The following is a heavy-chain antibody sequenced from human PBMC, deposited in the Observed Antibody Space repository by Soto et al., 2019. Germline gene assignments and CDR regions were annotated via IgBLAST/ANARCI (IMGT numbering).Heavy chain of an antibody. CDR3: AKGSSLIPGKNYYFDY. Sequence: GGSLRLSCAASGFTFSSYAMSWVRQAPGKGLEWVSAISGSGGSTYYADSVKGRFTISRDNSKNTLYLQMNSLRAEDTAVYYCAKGSSLIPGKNYYFDYWGQGTLVTVSS. V-gene: IGHV3-23*01. D-gene: IGHD6-13*01. J-gene: IGHJ4*02. CDR1: GFTFSSYA. CDR2: ISGSGGST.